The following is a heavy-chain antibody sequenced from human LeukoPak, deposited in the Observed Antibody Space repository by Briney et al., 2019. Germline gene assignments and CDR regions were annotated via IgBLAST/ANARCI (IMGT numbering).Heavy chain of an antibody. CDR1: GFTFSSYA. D-gene: IGHD6-13*01. CDR3: AKVSWANYFDY. J-gene: IGHJ4*02. Sequence: QPGGSLRLSCAVSGFTFSSYAISWVRQAPGKGLEWVSTISGSGDNTYSADSVRGRFTISRDNSKNTLYLQMNSLRAEDTAIYYCAKVSWANYFDYWGQGTLVTVSS. V-gene: IGHV3-23*01. CDR2: ISGSGDNT.